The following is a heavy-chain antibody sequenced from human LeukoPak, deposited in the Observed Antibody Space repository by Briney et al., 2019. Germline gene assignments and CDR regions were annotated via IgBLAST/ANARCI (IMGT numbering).Heavy chain of an antibody. D-gene: IGHD3-22*01. CDR1: GYTFTDYY. CDR2: INPKSGGT. V-gene: IGHV1-2*02. J-gene: IGHJ4*02. CDR3: ARGGGSSGYPDY. Sequence: GASVKVSCKASGYTFTDYYLHWVRQAPGQGLEWMGWINPKSGGTDYAQKFQGRVTVTRDTSINTVHMELSRLKSDDTAVYYCARGGGSSGYPDYWGQGTLVTVSS.